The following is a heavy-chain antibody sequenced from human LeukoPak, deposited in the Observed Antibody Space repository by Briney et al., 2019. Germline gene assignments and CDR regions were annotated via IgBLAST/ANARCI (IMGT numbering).Heavy chain of an antibody. D-gene: IGHD3-16*01. V-gene: IGHV4-59*11. CDR2: IYYSGST. Sequence: SETLSLTCTVSGGSISSHYWSWIRQPPGKGLEWIGYIYYSGSTNYNPSLKSRVTISVDTSKNQFSLKLSSVTAADTAVYYCARGLGGLDGLFDYWGQGTLVTVSS. CDR3: ARGLGGLDGLFDY. CDR1: GGSISSHY. J-gene: IGHJ4*02.